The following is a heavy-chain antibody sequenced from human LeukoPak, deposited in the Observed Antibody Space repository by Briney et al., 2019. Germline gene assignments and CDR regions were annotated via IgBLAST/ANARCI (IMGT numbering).Heavy chain of an antibody. V-gene: IGHV4-59*08. Sequence: PSETLSLTCTVSGGSISSYYWSWIRQPPGKGPEWIGYIYDSGSSNNNPSLKSRVTISIDTSKNQFSLKLSSVTAADTAVYYCASVASAYSSLQYWGQGTLVTVSS. J-gene: IGHJ1*01. CDR3: ASVASAYSSLQY. CDR1: GGSISSYY. D-gene: IGHD6-13*01. CDR2: IYDSGSS.